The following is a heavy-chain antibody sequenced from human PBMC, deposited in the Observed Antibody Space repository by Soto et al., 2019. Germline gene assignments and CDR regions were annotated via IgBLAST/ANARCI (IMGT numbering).Heavy chain of an antibody. J-gene: IGHJ4*02. D-gene: IGHD2-2*01. CDR2: IYYSGST. CDR1: GGSISSSSYY. V-gene: IGHV4-39*01. CDR3: SRFSVPPRSFHY. Sequence: PSETLSLTCTVSGGSISSSSYYWGWIRQPPGKGLEWIGSIYYSGSTYYNPSLKSRVTISVDTSKNQFSLKLSSVTAADTAVYYCSRFSVPPRSFHYWGQGTLVTVSS.